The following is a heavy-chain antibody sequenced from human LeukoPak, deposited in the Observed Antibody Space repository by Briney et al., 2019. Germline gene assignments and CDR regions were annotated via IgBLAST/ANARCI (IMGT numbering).Heavy chain of an antibody. CDR1: GFTFSSYS. Sequence: AGGSLRLSCAASGFTFSSYSMNWVRQAPGKGLEWVANIKQDGSEKYYVDSVKGRFTISRDNAKNSLYLQMNSLRAEDTAVYYCARRGSSVSGYYYYYYMDVWGKGTTVTVSS. CDR2: IKQDGSEK. J-gene: IGHJ6*03. D-gene: IGHD6-6*01. CDR3: ARRGSSVSGYYYYYYMDV. V-gene: IGHV3-7*01.